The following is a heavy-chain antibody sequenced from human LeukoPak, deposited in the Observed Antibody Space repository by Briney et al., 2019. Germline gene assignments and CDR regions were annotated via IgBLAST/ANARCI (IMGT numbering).Heavy chain of an antibody. CDR3: ARERCSSTSCYTSVY. CDR2: INPNSGGT. J-gene: IGHJ4*02. Sequence: AASVTVSCKASGYTFTGYYMHWVRQAPGQGLEWVGWINPNSGGTNYAQKFRGRVTMTRDTSISTAYMELSRLRSDDTAVYYCARERCSSTSCYTSVYWGQGTLVTVSA. CDR1: GYTFTGYY. D-gene: IGHD2-2*02. V-gene: IGHV1-2*02.